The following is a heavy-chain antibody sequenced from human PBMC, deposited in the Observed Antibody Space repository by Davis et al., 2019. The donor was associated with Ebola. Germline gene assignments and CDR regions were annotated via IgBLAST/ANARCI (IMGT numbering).Heavy chain of an antibody. J-gene: IGHJ4*02. V-gene: IGHV1-2*02. D-gene: IGHD2-15*01. CDR3: ARDGGSCRGGSCQGYFDY. Sequence: AASVKVSCKASGYSFTGNYIHWVRQAPGQGLEWMGWINPNSGGTNYAQKFQGRVTMTRDTSISTAYMELNGLTSDDTAVYYCARDGGSCRGGSCQGYFDYWGQGTLVTVSS. CDR1: GYSFTGNY. CDR2: INPNSGGT.